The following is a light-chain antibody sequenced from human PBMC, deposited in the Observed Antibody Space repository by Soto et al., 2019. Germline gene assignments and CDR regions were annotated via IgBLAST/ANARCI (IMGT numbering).Light chain of an antibody. CDR1: ALPKKY. V-gene: IGLV3-16*01. CDR3: LSAASSGTFYV. J-gene: IGLJ1*01. Sequence: SYELTQPPSVSVSLGQMARITCSGEALPKKYAYWYQQKPGQFPVLVIYKDSERPSGIPERFSGSSSGTIVTLTISGVQAEDEADHYCLSAASSGTFYVFGTGTKVTVL. CDR2: KDS.